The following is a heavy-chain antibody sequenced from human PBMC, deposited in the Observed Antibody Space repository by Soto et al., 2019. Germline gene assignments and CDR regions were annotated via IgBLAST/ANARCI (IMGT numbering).Heavy chain of an antibody. CDR2: IYYSGST. CDR3: ARLLGSCISTGCYRRYFDY. CDR1: GGSISSSSYY. D-gene: IGHD2-2*01. Sequence: ETLSLTCTVSGGSISSSSYYWGWIRQPPGKGLEWIGNIYYSGSTYYNPSLKSRVTISEDTSKNQFSLKLTSVTAADTAVYYCARLLGSCISTGCYRRYFDYWGQGTLVTVSS. V-gene: IGHV4-39*01. J-gene: IGHJ4*02.